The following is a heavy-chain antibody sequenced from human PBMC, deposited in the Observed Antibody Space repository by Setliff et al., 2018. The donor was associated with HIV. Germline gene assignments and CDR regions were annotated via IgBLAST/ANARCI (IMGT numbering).Heavy chain of an antibody. CDR1: GYTFTAYF. V-gene: IGHV1-2*02. CDR2: VNPNTGGT. Sequence: ASVKVSCKASGYTFTAYFIIWVRQAPGQGLEWMGWVNPNTGGTYYAQNFQGRVSMTRDTSITTAYMELSRLTSDDTAVYYCARGGGVYDTPSDLDYWGQGTLVTVSS. D-gene: IGHD3-22*01. CDR3: ARGGGVYDTPSDLDY. J-gene: IGHJ4*02.